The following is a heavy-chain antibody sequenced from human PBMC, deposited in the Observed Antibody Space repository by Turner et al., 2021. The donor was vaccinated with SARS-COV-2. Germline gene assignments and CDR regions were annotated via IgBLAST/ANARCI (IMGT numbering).Heavy chain of an antibody. D-gene: IGHD3-3*01. CDR3: ARDLMEVGGMDV. Sequence: VQLVESGGGVVQPGRSLRLSCAASGFTVSSNYMSWVRQGPGKGLEWVSVIYSGGSTYYADSVKGRFTISRDNSKNTLYLQMNSLRAEDTAVYYCARDLMEVGGMDVWGQGTTVTVSS. J-gene: IGHJ6*02. V-gene: IGHV3-53*01. CDR2: IYSGGST. CDR1: GFTVSSNY.